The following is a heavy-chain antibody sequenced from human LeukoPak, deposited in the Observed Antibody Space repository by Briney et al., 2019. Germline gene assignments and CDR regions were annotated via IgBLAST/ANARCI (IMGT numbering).Heavy chain of an antibody. D-gene: IGHD7-27*01. CDR1: GFTVSSNY. V-gene: IGHV3-66*01. J-gene: IGHJ4*02. CDR3: ARARLGTLDY. Sequence: GGSLRLSCAASGFTVSSNYMSWVRQAPGKGLEWVSVIYSGGSTYYADSVKGRFSISRDNSKNTLYLQMNSLRAEDTAVYYCARARLGTLDYWGQGTLVTVSS. CDR2: IYSGGST.